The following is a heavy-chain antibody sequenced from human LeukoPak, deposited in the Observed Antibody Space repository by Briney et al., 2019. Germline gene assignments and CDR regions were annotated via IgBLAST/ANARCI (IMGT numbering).Heavy chain of an antibody. J-gene: IGHJ4*02. CDR2: VNSDGSTT. CDR3: ARVIYSGWEGELSD. V-gene: IGHV3-74*01. D-gene: IGHD6-19*01. Sequence: GGSLRLSCAAYGFTFSSYWMHWVRQAPGKGLVWVSRVNSDGSTTSYADSVMGRFTISRDNAKNTLYLQMNSLRAEDTAVYYCARVIYSGWEGELSDWGQGTLVTVSS. CDR1: GFTFSSYW.